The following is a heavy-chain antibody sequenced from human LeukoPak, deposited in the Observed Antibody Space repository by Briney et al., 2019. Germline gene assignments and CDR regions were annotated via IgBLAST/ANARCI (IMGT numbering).Heavy chain of an antibody. CDR2: ISYDGSNK. Sequence: GGSLRLSCAASGFTFSSYGMHWVRQAPGKGREWVAVISYDGSNKYYADSVKGRFTISRDNSKNTLYLQMNSLRAEDTAVYYCAKDLRGSSGTVDYWGQGTLVTVSS. V-gene: IGHV3-30*18. J-gene: IGHJ4*02. D-gene: IGHD6-19*01. CDR1: GFTFSSYG. CDR3: AKDLRGSSGTVDY.